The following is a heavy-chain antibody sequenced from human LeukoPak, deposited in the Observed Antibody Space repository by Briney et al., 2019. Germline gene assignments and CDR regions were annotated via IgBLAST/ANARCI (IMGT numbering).Heavy chain of an antibody. D-gene: IGHD3-10*01. J-gene: IGHJ4*02. Sequence: GGSLRLSCAASGFTFEDYAMHWVRQAPGKGLEWVSLISWDGGSTYYADSVKGRFTISRDNSKNSLYLQMNSLRAEDTALYYCAKDHSYGSGSYVDYWGQGTLVTVSS. V-gene: IGHV3-43D*03. CDR3: AKDHSYGSGSYVDY. CDR1: GFTFEDYA. CDR2: ISWDGGST.